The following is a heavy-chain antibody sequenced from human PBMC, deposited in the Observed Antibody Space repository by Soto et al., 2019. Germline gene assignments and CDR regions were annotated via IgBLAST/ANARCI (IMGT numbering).Heavy chain of an antibody. D-gene: IGHD6-19*01. CDR3: ATSSGWAQIFDY. CDR2: IIPILGIA. CDR1: GGTFSSYT. J-gene: IGHJ4*02. Sequence: SVKVSCKASGGTFSSYTISWVRQAPGQGLEWMGRIIPILGIAIYAQKFQGRVTMTEDTSTDTAYMELSSLRSEDTAVYYCATSSGWAQIFDYWGQGTLVTVSS. V-gene: IGHV1-69*02.